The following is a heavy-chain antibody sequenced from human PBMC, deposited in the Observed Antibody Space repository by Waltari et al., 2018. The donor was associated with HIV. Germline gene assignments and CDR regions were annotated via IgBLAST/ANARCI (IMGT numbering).Heavy chain of an antibody. J-gene: IGHJ4*02. V-gene: IGHV3-30*18. D-gene: IGHD6-19*01. CDR1: SFPFSSYA. CDR3: AKGASGWSPGY. CDR2: ISYYGDNK. Sequence: QVQLVASGGGVVQPGRSLRLSCASPSFPFSSYAMHWVRQAPGKGLEWVAVISYYGDNKYYADSVKGRFTISRDNSKNTLYLQMNSLRAEDTAVYYCAKGASGWSPGYWGQGTLVTVSS.